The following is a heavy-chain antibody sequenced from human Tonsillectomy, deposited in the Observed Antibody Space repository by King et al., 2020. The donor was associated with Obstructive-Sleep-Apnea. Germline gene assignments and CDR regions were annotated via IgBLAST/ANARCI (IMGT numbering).Heavy chain of an antibody. D-gene: IGHD6-13*01. Sequence: LQLVQSGAEVKKPGASVKVSCKASGYTFSNYGISWVRQAPGQGLEWMGWISAYNGNTHYAQKLQGRVTLTTDTSTTTANMELRSLRSDDTAVYYCARETQQLAVNWGQGTLVTVSS. J-gene: IGHJ4*02. CDR2: ISAYNGNT. CDR1: GYTFSNYG. CDR3: ARETQQLAVN. V-gene: IGHV1-18*04.